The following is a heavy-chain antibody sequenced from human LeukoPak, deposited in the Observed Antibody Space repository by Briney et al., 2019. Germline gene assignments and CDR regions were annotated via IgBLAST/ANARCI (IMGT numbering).Heavy chain of an antibody. J-gene: IGHJ4*02. D-gene: IGHD3-22*01. Sequence: GGSLRLSCAASGFTLSNAWMNWVRQAPGKGLEWVAFIRYDGSNKYYADSVKGRFTISRDNSKNTLYLQMNSLRAEDTAVYYCAKDLHYDSSGYLDYWGQGTLVTVSS. CDR3: AKDLHYDSSGYLDY. CDR1: GFTLSNAW. CDR2: IRYDGSNK. V-gene: IGHV3-30*02.